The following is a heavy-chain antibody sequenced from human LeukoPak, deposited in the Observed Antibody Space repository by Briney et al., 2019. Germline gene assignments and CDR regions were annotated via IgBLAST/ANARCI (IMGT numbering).Heavy chain of an antibody. V-gene: IGHV4-34*01. CDR3: ARGSIYATEIH. Sequence: SETLSLTCAVYGGSFSGYYWSWIRQPPGKGLEWIGEINHSGSTNFNPSLKSRVTISVDTSKNQFSLKLSSVTAADTAVYYCARGSIYATEIHWGQGTLVTVSS. CDR1: GGSFSGYY. J-gene: IGHJ4*02. D-gene: IGHD3-16*01. CDR2: INHSGST.